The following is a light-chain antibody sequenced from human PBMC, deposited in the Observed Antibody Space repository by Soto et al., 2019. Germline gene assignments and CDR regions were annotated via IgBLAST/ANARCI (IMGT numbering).Light chain of an antibody. CDR3: QQYSSSRT. Sequence: VLSLSPAALSLSTGERATLSCRASQSVSSYLAWYQQKPGQAPRLLIYGASNRATGLPARFSGSGSGTDFTLTSTRLEPEDFAVYYCQQYSSSRTFGQGTKVDIK. V-gene: IGKV3-20*01. CDR1: QSVSSY. CDR2: GAS. J-gene: IGKJ1*01.